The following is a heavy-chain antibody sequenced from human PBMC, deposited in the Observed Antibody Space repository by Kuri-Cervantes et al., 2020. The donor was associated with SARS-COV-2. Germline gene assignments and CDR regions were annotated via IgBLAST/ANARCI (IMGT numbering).Heavy chain of an antibody. V-gene: IGHV3-64*04. Sequence: GGSLRLSCSASGFTFSSYAMHWVRQAPGKGLEYVSAISSNGGSTYYADSVKGRFTISRDNSKNTLYLQMNSLRAEDTALYYCARDPLTVTTWSSSYYYGMDVWGQGTTVTVSS. CDR1: GFTFSSYA. D-gene: IGHD4-17*01. J-gene: IGHJ6*02. CDR3: ARDPLTVTTWSSSYYYGMDV. CDR2: ISSNGGST.